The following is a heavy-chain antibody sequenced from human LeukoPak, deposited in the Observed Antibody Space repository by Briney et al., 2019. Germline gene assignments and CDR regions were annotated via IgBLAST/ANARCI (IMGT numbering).Heavy chain of an antibody. Sequence: SETLSLTCAVYGGSFSGYYWSWIRQPPGKGLEWIGEINHSGSTNYNPSLKSRVTISVDTSKNQFSLKLSSVTAADTAVYYCARDGADNYYGSGKSNWFDPWGQGTLVTVSS. CDR1: GGSFSGYY. CDR3: ARDGADNYYGSGKSNWFDP. D-gene: IGHD3-10*01. J-gene: IGHJ5*02. V-gene: IGHV4-34*01. CDR2: INHSGST.